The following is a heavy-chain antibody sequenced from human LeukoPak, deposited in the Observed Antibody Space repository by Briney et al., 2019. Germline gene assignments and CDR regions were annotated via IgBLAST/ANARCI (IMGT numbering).Heavy chain of an antibody. CDR1: GYTFTGYY. V-gene: IGHV1-2*02. CDR3: ARDYGGSYWGLDY. D-gene: IGHD1-26*01. J-gene: IGHJ4*02. Sequence: ASVKVSCKASGYTFTGYYMHWVRQAPGQGLEWMGWINPNSGGTNYAQKFQGRVTMTRDTSISTAYMELSRLRSDDTAVYYCARDYGGSYWGLDYWGQGTLVTVSS. CDR2: INPNSGGT.